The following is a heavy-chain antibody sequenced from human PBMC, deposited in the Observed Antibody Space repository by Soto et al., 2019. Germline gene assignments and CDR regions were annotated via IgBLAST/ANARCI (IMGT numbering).Heavy chain of an antibody. D-gene: IGHD3-10*01. V-gene: IGHV3-23*01. J-gene: IGHJ6*02. CDR3: AVHLGENYYTMDV. CDR1: GFTFSTFV. Sequence: EVHLLESGGGWVQPGGSLRLSCAASGFTFSTFVMTWVRQVPGEGLEWISSITGSGKSAYYADSVEGRVTISRDNSKNTLYLQISSLGVADTAVYHCAVHLGENYYTMDVWGQGTTVTVSS. CDR2: ITGSGKSA.